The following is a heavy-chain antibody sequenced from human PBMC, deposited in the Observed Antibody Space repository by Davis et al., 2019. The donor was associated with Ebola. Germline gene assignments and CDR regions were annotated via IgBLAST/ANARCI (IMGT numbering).Heavy chain of an antibody. Sequence: SVKVSCKASGGTFSSYAISWVRQAPGQGLEWMGRIIPILGIANYAQKFQGRVTITADKSTSTAYMELSSLRAEDTAVYYCANYCSSTSCYTNRGLLDYWGQGTLVTVSS. CDR1: GGTFSSYA. CDR2: IIPILGIA. J-gene: IGHJ4*02. D-gene: IGHD2-2*02. CDR3: ANYCSSTSCYTNRGLLDY. V-gene: IGHV1-69*04.